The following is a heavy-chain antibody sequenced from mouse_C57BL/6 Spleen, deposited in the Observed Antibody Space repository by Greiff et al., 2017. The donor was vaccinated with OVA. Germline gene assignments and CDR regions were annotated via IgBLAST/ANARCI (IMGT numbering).Heavy chain of an antibody. V-gene: IGHV1-80*01. D-gene: IGHD1-1*01. J-gene: IGHJ2*01. CDR1: GYAFSSYW. CDR3: ARNGSSYWFDY. Sequence: VQLQQSGAELVKPGASVKISCKASGYAFSSYWMNWVKQRPGKGLEWIGQIYPGDGDTNYNGKFKGKATLTADKSSSTAYLQLSSLTSEDSAVYFCARNGSSYWFDYWGQGTTLTVSS. CDR2: IYPGDGDT.